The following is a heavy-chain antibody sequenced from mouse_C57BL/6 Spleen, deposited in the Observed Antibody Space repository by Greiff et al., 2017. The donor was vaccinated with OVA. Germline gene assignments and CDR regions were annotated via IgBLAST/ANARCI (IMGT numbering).Heavy chain of an antibody. V-gene: IGHV1-15*01. CDR2: IDPETGGT. CDR1: GYTFTDYE. CDR3: TRQAQVPFDY. J-gene: IGHJ2*01. Sequence: VQLQESGAELVRPGASVTLSCKASGYTFTDYEMHWVKQTPVHGLEWIGAIDPETGGTAYNQKFKGKAILTADKSSSTAYMELRSLTSADSAVYYCTRQAQVPFDYWGQGTTRTVSS.